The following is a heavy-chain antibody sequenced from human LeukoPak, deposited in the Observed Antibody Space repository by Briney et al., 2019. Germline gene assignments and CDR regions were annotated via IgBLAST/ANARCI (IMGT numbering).Heavy chain of an antibody. CDR2: ISAYNGNT. CDR3: SGGDQPTPAWFDP. D-gene: IGHD1-14*01. V-gene: IGHV1-18*01. J-gene: IGHJ5*02. CDR1: GYTFTSYG. Sequence: GASVKVSCKASGYTFTSYGISWVRQAPGQGLEWMGWISAYNGNTNYAQKLQGRVTMTTDTSTSTAYMELRSLRSDDQAVYYCSGGDQPTPAWFDPWGQGTLVTVSS.